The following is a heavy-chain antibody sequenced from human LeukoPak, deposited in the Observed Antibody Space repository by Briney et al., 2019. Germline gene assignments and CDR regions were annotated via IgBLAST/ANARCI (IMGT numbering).Heavy chain of an antibody. Sequence: ASVPVSCKASGYTFTGHFLFWVRQAPGKGLEWMAWINPNSGVTSYAQKFQGKVTLNSDTSINKAYMELSRLGAADAALYYCARGGAGTAYYDWDFFRFDYWGQGTLVTVSS. CDR2: INPNSGVT. CDR1: GYTFTGHF. CDR3: ARGGAGTAYYDWDFFRFDY. V-gene: IGHV1-2*02. J-gene: IGHJ4*02. D-gene: IGHD5-12*01.